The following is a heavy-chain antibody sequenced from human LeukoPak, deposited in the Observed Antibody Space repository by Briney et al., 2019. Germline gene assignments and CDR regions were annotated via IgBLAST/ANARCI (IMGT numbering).Heavy chain of an antibody. CDR1: GFIFRNFW. CDR2: IKEDGSEK. CDR3: ARLRKGGYFEN. V-gene: IGHV3-7*01. Sequence: GGSLRLSCAASGFIFRNFWMSWVRQPPGRGLEWVANIKEDGSEKYYLDSVKGRFTISRDSAKNSLSLQMNSLRAEDTAIYYCARLRKGGYFENWGQGTLATASS. J-gene: IGHJ4*02. D-gene: IGHD3-16*01.